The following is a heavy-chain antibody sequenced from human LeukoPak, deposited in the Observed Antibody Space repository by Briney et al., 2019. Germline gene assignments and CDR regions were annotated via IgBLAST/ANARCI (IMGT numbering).Heavy chain of an antibody. D-gene: IGHD3-22*01. CDR2: IYPGDSET. V-gene: IGHV5-51*01. Sequence: GESLKISCEGCGYTFTSYWIGWVRQMPGKGLEWMGIIYPGDSETRYSPSFQGQVTISADKSLSTAYLQWSSLKASDTAMYYCARRYYYDSSGYYYEAFDYWGQGTLVTVSS. J-gene: IGHJ4*02. CDR1: GYTFTSYW. CDR3: ARRYYYDSSGYYYEAFDY.